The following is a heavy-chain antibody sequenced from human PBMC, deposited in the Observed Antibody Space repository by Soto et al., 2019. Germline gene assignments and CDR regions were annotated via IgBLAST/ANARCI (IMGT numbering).Heavy chain of an antibody. CDR3: VKEVGTATTAITNRHFDL. Sequence: QVQLVESGGGVVQPGRSLRLSCAASGLSISACGMHWVRQSPGKGLEWVAVVSSDGGNNYYADSVKGRFTISRDNSKNTRYLQMTGLRDEDTAVYYCVKEVGTATTAITNRHFDLWGRGTLVTVSS. CDR2: VSSDGGNN. J-gene: IGHJ2*01. V-gene: IGHV3-30*18. CDR1: GLSISACG. D-gene: IGHD2-21*02.